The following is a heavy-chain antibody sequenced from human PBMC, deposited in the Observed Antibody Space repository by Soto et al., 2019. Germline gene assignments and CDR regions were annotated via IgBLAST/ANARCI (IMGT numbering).Heavy chain of an antibody. CDR3: PRYSLPAAPIPEENHFGY. Sequence: SGKGRGDKFVRYGRRRVLQNTGKDLEWMGIIYPGDSDTRYSLSFQGQVTISADKSISTAYLQWSSLKASDTAMYYYPRYSLPAAPIPEENHFGYWGQGTLVTVSS. CDR1: GDKFVRYG. V-gene: IGHV5-51*01. D-gene: IGHD2-2*01. J-gene: IGHJ4*02. CDR2: IYPGDSDT.